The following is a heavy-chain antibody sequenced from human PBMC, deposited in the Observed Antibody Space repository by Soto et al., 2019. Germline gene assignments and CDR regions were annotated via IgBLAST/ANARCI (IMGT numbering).Heavy chain of an antibody. V-gene: IGHV1-18*04. CDR3: ARDRGMYYDFFRPYSPPDY. CDR2: ISGYNGNT. Sequence: QAQLVQSGAEVKKPGASVKVSCKASSHTFISHGITWVRQAPGQGLEWMGWISGYNGNTEYAQKVQGRVTLTTDTSTSTAYMELRSLSSDDTAIYYCARDRGMYYDFFRPYSPPDYWGQGTMVTVSS. CDR1: SHTFISHG. J-gene: IGHJ4*02. D-gene: IGHD3-3*01.